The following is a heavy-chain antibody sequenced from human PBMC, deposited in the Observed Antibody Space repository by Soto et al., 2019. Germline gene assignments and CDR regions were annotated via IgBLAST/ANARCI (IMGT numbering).Heavy chain of an antibody. D-gene: IGHD3-10*01. J-gene: IGHJ4*02. CDR1: GFTFDDYA. Sequence: GGSLRLSCASSGFTFDDYAMHWVRQAPGKGLEWVAVIWYDGSNKYYADSVKGRFTISRDNSKNTLYLQMNSLRAEDTAVYYCARDRPFGLLWFGLDYWGQGTLVTVSS. V-gene: IGHV3-33*08. CDR2: IWYDGSNK. CDR3: ARDRPFGLLWFGLDY.